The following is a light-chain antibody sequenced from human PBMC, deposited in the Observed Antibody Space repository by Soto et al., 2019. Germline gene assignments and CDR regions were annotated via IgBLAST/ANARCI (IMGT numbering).Light chain of an antibody. Sequence: RTQSPASVSASAGERVPLSCRASQSISRNLAWYQQKLGQAPRLLIYGASTRATGIAARFSGSGSGTEFTLTISSLQSEDFGVYYCQQYNKGPVTFGQGTKVDIK. CDR2: GAS. CDR3: QQYNKGPVT. V-gene: IGKV3-15*01. CDR1: QSISRN. J-gene: IGKJ1*01.